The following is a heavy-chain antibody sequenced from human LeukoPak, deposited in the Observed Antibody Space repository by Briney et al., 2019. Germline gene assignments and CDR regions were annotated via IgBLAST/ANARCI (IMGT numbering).Heavy chain of an antibody. CDR2: IYSSGST. J-gene: IGHJ5*02. CDR3: ARDLGSAYGVPRWFDP. CDR1: GGSITSYY. D-gene: IGHD4-17*01. Sequence: SETLSLTCTVSGGSITSYYWSWIRQPAEKGLEWSGRIYSSGSTNYNPSLQSRVTMSVDTSKNQFSLKLSSVTAADTAVYYCARDLGSAYGVPRWFDPWGQGPLVTVFS. V-gene: IGHV4-4*07.